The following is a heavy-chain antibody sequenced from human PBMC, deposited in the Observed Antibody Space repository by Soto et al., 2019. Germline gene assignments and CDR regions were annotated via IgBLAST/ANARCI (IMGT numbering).Heavy chain of an antibody. D-gene: IGHD6-19*01. Sequence: LSLTCTVSGGAIRNSIYYWGWIRQPPGKGLEWIGTIYYDGSVAYSPSLKSRVTLSVDTSRNHFSVKINSVTAADTAVYFCARHRIAVAGPLDYWGQGTLVTVSS. CDR3: ARHRIAVAGPLDY. V-gene: IGHV4-39*01. CDR2: IYYDGSV. J-gene: IGHJ4*02. CDR1: GGAIRNSIYY.